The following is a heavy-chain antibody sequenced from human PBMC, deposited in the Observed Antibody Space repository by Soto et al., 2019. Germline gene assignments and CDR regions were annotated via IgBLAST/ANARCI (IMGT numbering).Heavy chain of an antibody. CDR3: ARGDYGGNSHAFDI. J-gene: IGHJ3*02. Sequence: QVQLVESGGGVVQPGRSLRLSCAASGFTLSRYGMHWVRQAPGKGLEWVATIWYDGSNKYYADSVRGRFTISRDNSKNTLYLQMNSLRAEDTAVYYCARGDYGGNSHAFDIWGQGTMVTVSS. CDR2: IWYDGSNK. CDR1: GFTLSRYG. D-gene: IGHD4-17*01. V-gene: IGHV3-33*01.